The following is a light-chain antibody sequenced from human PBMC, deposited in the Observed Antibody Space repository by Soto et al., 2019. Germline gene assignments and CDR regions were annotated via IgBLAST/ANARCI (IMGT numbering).Light chain of an antibody. Sequence: DIQMTQSPSTPSASVGDRVTITCRASQSISSYLNWYQQRPGKAPKVLIYGASTLQSGVPSRFSGSGSGTEFTLTISSLRPEDFATYYCQQGYSISWTFGQGTKVDIK. CDR1: QSISSY. CDR3: QQGYSISWT. V-gene: IGKV1-39*01. CDR2: GAS. J-gene: IGKJ1*01.